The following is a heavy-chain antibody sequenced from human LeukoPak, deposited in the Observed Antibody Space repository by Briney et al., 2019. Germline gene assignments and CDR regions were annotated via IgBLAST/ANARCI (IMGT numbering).Heavy chain of an antibody. CDR2: ISYDESNK. Sequence: GRSLRLSCAASGFTFRSYTMHWVRQAPGKGLEWVAVISYDESNKYYADSVKGRFTISRDNSKNTLYLQMNSLRTEDTAVYYCARVDPHFYWGQATLVTVSS. D-gene: IGHD3-3*02. CDR3: ARVDPHFY. CDR1: GFTFRSYT. V-gene: IGHV3-30-3*01. J-gene: IGHJ4*02.